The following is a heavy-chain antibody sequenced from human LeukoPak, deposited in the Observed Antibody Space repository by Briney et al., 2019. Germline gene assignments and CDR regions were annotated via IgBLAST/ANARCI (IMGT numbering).Heavy chain of an antibody. V-gene: IGHV3-49*04. Sequence: GGSLRLSCAASGFTFSSYSMHWVRQAPGKGLEWVALIRNNAHAGTTDYAASVKGRFTISRDDSRSIGYLQMNSLKTDDTAVYYCTCRSVVFTWGSGYPPGFDYWGQGTLVTVSS. CDR2: IRNNAHAGTT. D-gene: IGHD3-22*01. J-gene: IGHJ4*02. CDR1: GFTFSSYS. CDR3: TCRSVVFTWGSGYPPGFDY.